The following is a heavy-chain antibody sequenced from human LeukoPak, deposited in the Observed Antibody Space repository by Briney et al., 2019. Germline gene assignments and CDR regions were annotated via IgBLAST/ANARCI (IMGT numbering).Heavy chain of an antibody. Sequence: GGSLRLSCAAAGFTFDTYPMNWVRQAPGRGLEWISYISSNRDTIYYADSVKGRFTISRDNAKNSLYLQMNSLRAEDTAVYYCATDLIHYYGSGAKTWGQGTLVTVSS. CDR3: ATDLIHYYGSGAKT. CDR2: ISSNRDTI. CDR1: GFTFDTYP. D-gene: IGHD3-10*01. V-gene: IGHV3-48*04. J-gene: IGHJ5*02.